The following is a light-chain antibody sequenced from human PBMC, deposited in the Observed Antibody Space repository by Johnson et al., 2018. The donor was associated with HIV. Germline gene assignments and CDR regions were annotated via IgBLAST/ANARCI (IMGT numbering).Light chain of an antibody. Sequence: QSVFTQPPSVSAAPGQKVTISCSGSSSNIGNNYVSWYQQLPGTAPKLLIYENNKRPSGIPDRFSGSKSGTSATLGITGLQTGDVADYYCGTWDSSLSAYVFGTGTKVTVL. J-gene: IGLJ1*01. CDR1: SSNIGNNY. V-gene: IGLV1-51*02. CDR3: GTWDSSLSAYV. CDR2: ENN.